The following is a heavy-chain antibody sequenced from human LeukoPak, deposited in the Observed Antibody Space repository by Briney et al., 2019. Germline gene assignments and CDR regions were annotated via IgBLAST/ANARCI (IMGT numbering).Heavy chain of an antibody. CDR1: GFTFSSYA. CDR2: ISGSGGST. Sequence: GGSLRLSCAASGFTFSSYAMSWVRQAPGKGLEWVSAISGSGGSTYYADSVKGRFTISRDNSKSTLYLQMNSLRAEDTAVYYCAKFSYDYDYVWGSFDRPEPYDYWGQGTLVTVSS. V-gene: IGHV3-23*01. D-gene: IGHD3-16*01. CDR3: AKFSYDYDYVWGSFDRPEPYDY. J-gene: IGHJ4*02.